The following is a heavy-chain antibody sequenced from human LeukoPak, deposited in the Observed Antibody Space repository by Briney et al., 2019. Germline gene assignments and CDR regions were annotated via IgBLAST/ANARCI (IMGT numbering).Heavy chain of an antibody. CDR3: ARETSIAAAGSSWFDH. J-gene: IGHJ5*02. V-gene: IGHV3-30*04. CDR2: ISYDGSNK. Sequence: GRSLRLSCAASGFTFSSYAMHWVRQAPGKGLEWVAVISYDGSNKYYADSVKGRFTISRDNSKNTLYLQMNSLRAEDTAVYYCARETSIAAAGSSWFDHWGQGTLVTVSS. D-gene: IGHD6-13*01. CDR1: GFTFSSYA.